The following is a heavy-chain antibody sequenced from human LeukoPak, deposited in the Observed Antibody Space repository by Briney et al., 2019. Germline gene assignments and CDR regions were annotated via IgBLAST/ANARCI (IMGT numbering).Heavy chain of an antibody. CDR1: GGTFSSYA. V-gene: IGHV1-69*06. CDR2: IIPNFDTA. CDR3: ARGWGLQGAFDI. D-gene: IGHD1-26*01. J-gene: IGHJ3*02. Sequence: SVKLSRKASGGTFSSYAISWVRQAPGQGLEWMGGIIPNFDTANYAQTFQGRVTITAEKSTSTAYMKLSSLGSEDTAVYYCARGWGLQGAFDIWGQGTMVTVSS.